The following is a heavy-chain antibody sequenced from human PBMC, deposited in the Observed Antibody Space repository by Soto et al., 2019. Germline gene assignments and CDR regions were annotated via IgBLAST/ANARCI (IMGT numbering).Heavy chain of an antibody. CDR1: GYTFTGYY. CDR3: ARRLYSGLPGAYGMDV. CDR2: INPNSGGT. J-gene: IGHJ6*02. V-gene: IGHV1-2*02. Sequence: ASVKVSCKASGYTFTGYYMHWVRQAPGQGLEWMGWINPNSGGTNYAQKFQGRVTMTRDTSISTAYMELSRLRSDDTAVYYCARRLYSGLPGAYGMDVWGQATTVAVCS. D-gene: IGHD5-12*01.